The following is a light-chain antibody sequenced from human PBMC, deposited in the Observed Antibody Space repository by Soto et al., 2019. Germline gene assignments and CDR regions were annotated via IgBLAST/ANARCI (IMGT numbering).Light chain of an antibody. CDR3: QYYKESST. Sequence: DIQMTQSPSTLSASVGDRVTITCRASQSISSWLAWYQQQPGKAPKLLIHEASSSEIGVPPRFSGSGFGTEFTLTISSLQPDDFATYYGQYYKESSTFGQGTRLEIK. J-gene: IGKJ1*01. V-gene: IGKV1-5*03. CDR1: QSISSW. CDR2: EAS.